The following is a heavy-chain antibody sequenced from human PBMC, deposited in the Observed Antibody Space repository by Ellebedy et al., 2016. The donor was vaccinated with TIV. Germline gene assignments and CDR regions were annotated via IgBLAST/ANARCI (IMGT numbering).Heavy chain of an antibody. Sequence: AASVKVSCKASSYTFSNFGVSWVRQAPGQGLEWMGWISAYNGDTNYAQKFQGRVIMTTDTSTSTAYMELSSLRSDDTAVYYCARTHTAMLEYNYGMDVWGQGTTVTVSS. CDR3: ARTHTAMLEYNYGMDV. D-gene: IGHD5-18*01. CDR1: SYTFSNFG. V-gene: IGHV1-18*01. CDR2: ISAYNGDT. J-gene: IGHJ6*02.